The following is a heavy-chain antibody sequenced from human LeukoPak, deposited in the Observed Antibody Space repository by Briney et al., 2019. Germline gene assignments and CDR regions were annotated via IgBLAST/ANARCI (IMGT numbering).Heavy chain of an antibody. V-gene: IGHV4-59*08. D-gene: IGHD1-1*01. CDR3: ARETQLLSTFDI. CDR2: IYYTGTT. Sequence: PSETLSLTCTVSGGSISGYFCSWIRQPPGKGLEGMGYIYYTGTTNYYPSLKSRVTMSVDMSKNQFSLKLSSVTAADTAVYYCARETQLLSTFDIWGQGTMVTVSS. CDR1: GGSISGYF. J-gene: IGHJ3*02.